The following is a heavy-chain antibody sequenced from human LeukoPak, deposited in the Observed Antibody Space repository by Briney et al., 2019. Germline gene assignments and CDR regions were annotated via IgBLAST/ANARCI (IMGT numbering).Heavy chain of an antibody. D-gene: IGHD2-15*01. J-gene: IGHJ4*02. CDR1: GYTFTGYY. V-gene: IGHV1-2*02. CDR2: LSPNSGDT. CDR3: ARERTLTSCYDY. Sequence: ASVKVSCKASGYTFTGYYMHWVRQAPGQVFEWMGWLSPNSGDTKLAQKFQGRVTMTRDTSISTAYMELSRLRSDGTAVYYCARERTLTSCYDYWGQGTLVTVSS.